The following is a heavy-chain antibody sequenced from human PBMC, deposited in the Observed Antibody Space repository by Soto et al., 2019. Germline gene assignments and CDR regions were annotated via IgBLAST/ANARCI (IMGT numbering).Heavy chain of an antibody. Sequence: PGGSLRLSCAASGFTFSSHIMSWVRQAPGKGLEWVSGITGSGSSTNYADSVKGRFTISRDNSKNTLYLQMNSLRAEDTAVYYCAKKFSPSAAPTNCYFHLLGRAALVTVPS. J-gene: IGHJ2*01. V-gene: IGHV3-23*01. CDR2: ITGSGSST. D-gene: IGHD6-25*01. CDR1: GFTFSSHI. CDR3: AKKFSPSAAPTNCYFHL.